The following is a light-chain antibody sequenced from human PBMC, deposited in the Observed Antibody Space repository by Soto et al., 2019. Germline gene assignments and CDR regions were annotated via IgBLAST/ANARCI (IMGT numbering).Light chain of an antibody. J-gene: IGKJ1*01. Sequence: EIVLTQSPGTLSLSPGERATLSCRGSQSVSSSYLAWYQQKPGQAPRLLIYGASSRATCIPDRFSGSGSGTDFTLTISRLEPEDFAVYYCQQYGSSPSTFGQGTKVDIK. CDR1: QSVSSSY. V-gene: IGKV3-20*01. CDR3: QQYGSSPST. CDR2: GAS.